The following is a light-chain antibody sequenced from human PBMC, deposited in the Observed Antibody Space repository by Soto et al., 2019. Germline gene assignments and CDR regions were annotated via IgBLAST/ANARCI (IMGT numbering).Light chain of an antibody. V-gene: IGKV3-15*01. Sequence: EIVMTQSPATLSVSPGERATLSCRASQSVSSNLVWYQQKPGQAPRLLIYGASTRATGISARFSGSGSGTEFTLTISSLQSEDFAVYYCQQYNNWTQTFGQGTKVEIK. CDR2: GAS. CDR1: QSVSSN. J-gene: IGKJ1*01. CDR3: QQYNNWTQT.